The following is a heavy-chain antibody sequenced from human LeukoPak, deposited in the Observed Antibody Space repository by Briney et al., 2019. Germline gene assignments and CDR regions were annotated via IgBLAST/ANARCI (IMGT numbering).Heavy chain of an antibody. CDR3: ATGRGWAAKTTGSSYFDY. V-gene: IGHV4-39*01. J-gene: IGHJ4*02. CDR1: GGSISSSSYY. Sequence: SETLSLTCTVSGGSISSSSYYWGWICQPPGKGLEWIGSIYYSGSTYYNPSLKSRVTISVDTSKNQFSLKLSSVTAADTAVYYCATGRGWAAKTTGSSYFDYWGQGTLVTVSS. CDR2: IYYSGST. D-gene: IGHD4-17*01.